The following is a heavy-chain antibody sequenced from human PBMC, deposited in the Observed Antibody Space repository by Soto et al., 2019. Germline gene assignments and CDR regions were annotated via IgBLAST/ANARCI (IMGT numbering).Heavy chain of an antibody. V-gene: IGHV3-48*01. J-gene: IGHJ4*02. CDR3: AVDPNWEWGY. CDR2: ISKRGDSM. CDR1: GFTVSSYA. Sequence: GGALMISCAASGFTVSSYARNWVRQTPGKGLEWVSHISKRGDSMYYAGAVKGRFTISRDNSQNTMFLQMDNLGVDDTAVYYCAVDPNWEWGYWGPGTLVTVSS. D-gene: IGHD1-26*01.